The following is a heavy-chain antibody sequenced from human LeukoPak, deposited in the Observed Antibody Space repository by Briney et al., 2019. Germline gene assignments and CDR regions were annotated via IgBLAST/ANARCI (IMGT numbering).Heavy chain of an antibody. CDR2: IYYSGST. J-gene: IGHJ4*02. CDR1: GGSISSYY. V-gene: IGHV4-59*01. CDR3: ARGWVTSRSLDY. D-gene: IGHD3-10*01. Sequence: PSETLSLTCTVSGGSISSYYWSWIRQPPGKGLEWIGYIYYSGSTNYNPSLKSRVTISVDTSKNQFSLKLSSVTAADTAVYYCARGWVTSRSLDYWGQGTLVTVSS.